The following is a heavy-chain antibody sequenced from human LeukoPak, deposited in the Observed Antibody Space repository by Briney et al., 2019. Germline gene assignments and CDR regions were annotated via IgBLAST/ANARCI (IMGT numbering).Heavy chain of an antibody. V-gene: IGHV3-21*01. CDR2: ISSSSSYI. D-gene: IGHD2/OR15-2a*01. CDR1: GFTFSSYS. CDR3: ASDESIHAFDI. Sequence: GGSLRLSCAASGFTFSSYSMNWVRQAPGKGLEWVSSISSSSSYIYYADSVKGRFTIARDNAKNSLYLQMNSLRAEDTALYYCASDESIHAFDIWGQGTMVTVSS. J-gene: IGHJ3*02.